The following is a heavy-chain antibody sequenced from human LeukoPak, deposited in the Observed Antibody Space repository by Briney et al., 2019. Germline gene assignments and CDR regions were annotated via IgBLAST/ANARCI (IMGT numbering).Heavy chain of an antibody. CDR1: VGSISSGNW. CDR3: MRTYCSSTSCHYFDY. CDR2: IYHNGTR. D-gene: IGHD2-2*01. J-gene: IGHJ4*02. V-gene: IGHV4-4*02. Sequence: PSETLSLTCAVSVGSISSGNWWSWVRQSPGKGLEWIGEIYHNGTRNYNPSLESRVTISVDNSRNQFSLKLTSVTAADTALYYCMRTYCSSTSCHYFDYWGQGTLVTVSS.